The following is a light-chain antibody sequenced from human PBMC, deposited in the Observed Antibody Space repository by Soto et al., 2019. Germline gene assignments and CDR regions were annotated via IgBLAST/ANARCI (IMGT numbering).Light chain of an antibody. CDR2: DVS. Sequence: QSVLTQPASVSGSPGQSITISCTGTSSDVGGYNYVSWYQQHPGRAPKLIIYDVSYRPSGVSNRFSGSKSGNTASLTISVLQAEDEGDYYCSSYTSRRTYVFGTGTKLTVL. CDR1: SSDVGGYNY. CDR3: SSYTSRRTYV. V-gene: IGLV2-14*01. J-gene: IGLJ1*01.